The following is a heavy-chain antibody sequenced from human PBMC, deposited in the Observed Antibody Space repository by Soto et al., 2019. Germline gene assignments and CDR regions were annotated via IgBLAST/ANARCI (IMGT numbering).Heavy chain of an antibody. J-gene: IGHJ4*02. CDR2: IKSKIDGGTT. CDR1: GFTFNNAW. Sequence: PGGSLRLSCAASGFTFNNAWMSWVRQAPGKGLEWVGRIKSKIDGGTTDYAAPVKGRFTISRDDSKNTLYLQMNSLKTEDTAVYYCTTEDSNIVATINFDYWGQGTLVTVPQ. D-gene: IGHD5-12*01. CDR3: TTEDSNIVATINFDY. V-gene: IGHV3-15*01.